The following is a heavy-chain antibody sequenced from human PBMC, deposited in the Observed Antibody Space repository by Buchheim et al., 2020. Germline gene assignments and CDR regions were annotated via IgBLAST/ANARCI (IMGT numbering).Heavy chain of an antibody. CDR3: ARLIWFGEDY. CDR2: INHSGST. J-gene: IGHJ4*02. Sequence: QVQLQQWGAGLLKPSETLSLTRAVYGGSFSGYYWSWIRQPPGKGLEWIGEINHSGSTNYNPSLKSRVTISVDTSKNQFSLKLSSVTAADTAVYYCARLIWFGEDYWGQGTL. V-gene: IGHV4-34*01. CDR1: GGSFSGYY. D-gene: IGHD3-10*01.